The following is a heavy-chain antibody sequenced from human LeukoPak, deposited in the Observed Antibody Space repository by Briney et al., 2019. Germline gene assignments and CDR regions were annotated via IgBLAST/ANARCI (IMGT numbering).Heavy chain of an antibody. CDR2: IRYDGSNK. CDR3: ARDGGYCSSTSCYYYYYMDV. V-gene: IGHV3-30*02. Sequence: QTGGSLRLSCAASGFTFSSYGIHWVRQAPGKGLEWVAFIRYDGSNKYYADSVKGRFTISRDNAKNTLYLQMNSLRAEDTAVYYCARDGGYCSSTSCYYYYYMDVWGKGTTVTVSS. J-gene: IGHJ6*03. CDR1: GFTFSSYG. D-gene: IGHD2-2*01.